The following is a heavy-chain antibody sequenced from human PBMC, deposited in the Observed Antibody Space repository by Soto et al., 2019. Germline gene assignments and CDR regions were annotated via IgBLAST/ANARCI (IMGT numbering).Heavy chain of an antibody. D-gene: IGHD3-22*01. CDR2: TYYRSKWYN. J-gene: IGHJ4*02. Sequence: SQTLSLTCAISGDSVSSNSAAWNWIRQSPSRGLEWLGRTYYRSKWYNDYAVSVKSRITINPDTSKNQFSLQLNSVTPEDTAVYYCARDVLTYYYDISGYYSQYYFDYWGQVTLVTVSS. CDR3: ARDVLTYYYDISGYYSQYYFDY. CDR1: GDSVSSNSAA. V-gene: IGHV6-1*01.